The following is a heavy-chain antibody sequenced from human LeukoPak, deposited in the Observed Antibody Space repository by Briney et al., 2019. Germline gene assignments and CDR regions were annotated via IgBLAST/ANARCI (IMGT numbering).Heavy chain of an antibody. CDR1: GYTFTGYY. CDR3: ARDWVPIGGCSGGSCYPFGY. J-gene: IGHJ4*02. V-gene: IGHV1-2*02. D-gene: IGHD2-15*01. CDR2: INPNSGGT. Sequence: ASVKVPCKASGYTFTGYYMHWVRQAPGQGLEWMGWINPNSGGTNYAQKFQGRVTMTRDTSISTAYMELSRLRSDDTAVYYCARDWVPIGGCSGGSCYPFGYWGQGTLVTVSS.